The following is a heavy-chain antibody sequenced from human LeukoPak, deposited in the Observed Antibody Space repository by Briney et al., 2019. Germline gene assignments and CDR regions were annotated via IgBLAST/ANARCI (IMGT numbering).Heavy chain of an antibody. D-gene: IGHD1/OR15-1a*01. Sequence: GGSLRLSCAASGFTFDDYAMHWVRHAPGKGLEWVSGISWNSGSIGYADSVKGRFTISRDNAKNSLYLQMNSLRAEDTALYYCAKDIGRGGTGFDYWGQGTLVTVSS. CDR3: AKDIGRGGTGFDY. J-gene: IGHJ4*02. V-gene: IGHV3-9*01. CDR1: GFTFDDYA. CDR2: ISWNSGSI.